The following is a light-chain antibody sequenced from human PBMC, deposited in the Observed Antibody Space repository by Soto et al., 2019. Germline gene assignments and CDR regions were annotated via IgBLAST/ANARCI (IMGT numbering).Light chain of an antibody. V-gene: IGKV3D-20*02. CDR3: QQRSNWPPT. J-gene: IGKJ2*01. CDR1: QTVTNDY. Sequence: EVVLTQSPGTLSLSPGERVTLSCRASQTVTNDYLAWYQQKDGQAPRLLIYDASTRATGVPDRFSGSGSGTDFTLTISSLEPEDFAVYYCQQRSNWPPTFGQGTKVDIK. CDR2: DAS.